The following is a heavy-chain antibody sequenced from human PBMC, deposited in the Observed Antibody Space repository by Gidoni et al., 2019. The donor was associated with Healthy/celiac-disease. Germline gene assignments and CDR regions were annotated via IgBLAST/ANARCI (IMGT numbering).Heavy chain of an antibody. D-gene: IGHD3-22*01. Sequence: EVQLVESGGGLVQPGRSLRLSCAASGFTFDDYAMPWVRQAPGKGLEWVSGISWNSGSIGYADSVKGRFTISRDNAKNSLYLQMNSLRAEDTALYYCAKDTHYYDSSGHAFDYWGQGTLVTVSS. V-gene: IGHV3-9*01. CDR2: ISWNSGSI. CDR3: AKDTHYYDSSGHAFDY. CDR1: GFTFDDYA. J-gene: IGHJ4*02.